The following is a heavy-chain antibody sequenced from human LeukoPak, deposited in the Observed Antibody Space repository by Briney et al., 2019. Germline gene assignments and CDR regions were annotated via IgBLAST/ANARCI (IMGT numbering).Heavy chain of an antibody. Sequence: PSQTLSPTCTVSGGSTTGYFSSWVRHPAGNGLEWIGRIHDNGDSNHNPSLKSRVTMALDTSGNQVSLKLTSVTAADTAVYYCARAPSGCGGTCPSDHWGPGTLVTVSS. V-gene: IGHV4-4*07. CDR2: IHDNGDS. J-gene: IGHJ4*02. CDR3: ARAPSGCGGTCPSDH. CDR1: GGSTTGYF. D-gene: IGHD2-15*01.